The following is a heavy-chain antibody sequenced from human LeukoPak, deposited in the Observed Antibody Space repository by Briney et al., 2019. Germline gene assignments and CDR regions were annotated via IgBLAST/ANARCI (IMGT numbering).Heavy chain of an antibody. CDR3: AKEGFGNYYSAYFDY. CDR1: GFTFSSYG. J-gene: IGHJ4*02. Sequence: GGSLRLSCAAPGFTFSSYGMQWVRQAPGKGLEWVAVISYEGSTSYYADSVKGRFTISRDNSKNTLYLQMNGLRAEDTAVYYCAKEGFGNYYSAYFDYWGQGTLVTVSS. V-gene: IGHV3-30*18. CDR2: ISYEGSTS. D-gene: IGHD1-26*01.